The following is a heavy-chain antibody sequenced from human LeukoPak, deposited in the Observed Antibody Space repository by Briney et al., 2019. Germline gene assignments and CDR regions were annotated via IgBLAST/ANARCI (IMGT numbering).Heavy chain of an antibody. V-gene: IGHV3-11*01. CDR3: ARVPRYGSGSYYSLDH. CDR2: ISSRGSSI. Sequence: GGSLRLSCAASGFTFSDYYMSWIRQAPGKGLEWVSYISSRGSSIYYADSVKGRFTISRDSSKNSLYLQMNSLRADDTAAYYCARVPRYGSGSYYSLDHWGQGPLVTVTS. CDR1: GFTFSDYY. D-gene: IGHD3-10*01. J-gene: IGHJ4*02.